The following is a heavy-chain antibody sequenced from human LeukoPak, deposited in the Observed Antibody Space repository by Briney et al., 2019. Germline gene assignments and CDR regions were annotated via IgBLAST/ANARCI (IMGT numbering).Heavy chain of an antibody. CDR3: AIYYGYPDV. Sequence: GESLKISCKGSGYTFTTYRINWVPQMSGKGLEWMGRIDPSDSYTKYSPSLQGHVTISVDKSINTAYLQWSSLKASDTAMYYCAIYYGYPDVWGQGTTVTVSS. D-gene: IGHD3-22*01. CDR1: GYTFTTYR. CDR2: IDPSDSYT. J-gene: IGHJ6*02. V-gene: IGHV5-10-1*01.